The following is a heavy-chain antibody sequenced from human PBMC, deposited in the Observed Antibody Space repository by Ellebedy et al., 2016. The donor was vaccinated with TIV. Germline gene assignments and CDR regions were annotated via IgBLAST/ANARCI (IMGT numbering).Heavy chain of an antibody. V-gene: IGHV3-7*01. D-gene: IGHD4-17*01. Sequence: GESLKISCAASGFSFRSYWMTWVRQAPGKGLEWVANIYQDGSEIYYLDSVKGRFTVSRDNAKNSLYLQMNSLRAEDTAVYFCARRGSYGDYAVQSNSWLDPWGQGTLVAVSP. J-gene: IGHJ5*02. CDR3: ARRGSYGDYAVQSNSWLDP. CDR2: IYQDGSEI. CDR1: GFSFRSYW.